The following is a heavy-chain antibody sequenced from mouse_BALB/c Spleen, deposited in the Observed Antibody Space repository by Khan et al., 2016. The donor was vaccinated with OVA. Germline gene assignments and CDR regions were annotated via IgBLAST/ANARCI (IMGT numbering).Heavy chain of an antibody. CDR2: ISYSGST. D-gene: IGHD2-3*01. V-gene: IGHV3-2*02. CDR1: GYSITSDYA. J-gene: IGHJ4*01. Sequence: EVQLVESGPGLVTPSQSLSLTCTVTGYSITSDYAWNWIRQFPGNKLEWMGYISYSGSTSYTPSLKSRISITRDTSNNQFFLQLKSVTSEDTATYYCARDGSRYYYAMDDWGQGTAVTVSS. CDR3: ARDGSRYYYAMDD.